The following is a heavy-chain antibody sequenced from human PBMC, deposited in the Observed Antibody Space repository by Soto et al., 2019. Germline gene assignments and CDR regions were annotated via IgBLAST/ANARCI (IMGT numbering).Heavy chain of an antibody. CDR3: ANLPRTRIDY. J-gene: IGHJ4*02. Sequence: EVQLLESGGGLVQPGGSLRLSCATSQFPFNIYAMSWVRQAPGKGLEWVSTIRGSGDTTYYADSVQGRFIISRDKSKNTLFLQMNRLRAEDTAIYFCANLPRTRIDYWGQGTLVTVSS. V-gene: IGHV3-23*01. D-gene: IGHD1-1*01. CDR2: IRGSGDTT. CDR1: QFPFNIYA.